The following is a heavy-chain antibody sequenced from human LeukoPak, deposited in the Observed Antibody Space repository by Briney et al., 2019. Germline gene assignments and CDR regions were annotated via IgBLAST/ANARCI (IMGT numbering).Heavy chain of an antibody. CDR1: GFTFSDYY. J-gene: IGHJ4*02. CDR2: VSGSGSTI. D-gene: IGHD3-10*01. CDR3: ARDRYHYGSGSDSYGY. V-gene: IGHV3-11*01. Sequence: GGALRLSCAASGFTFSDYYMTWIRQAPGKGREWVAHVSGSGSTIYYADSVKGQFTISRDNAENSLYLEMNRLRAEDTAVYYCARDRYHYGSGSDSYGYWGQGTPVSVSS.